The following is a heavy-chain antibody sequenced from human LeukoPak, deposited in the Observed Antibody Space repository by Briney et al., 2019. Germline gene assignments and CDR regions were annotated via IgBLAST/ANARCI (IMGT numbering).Heavy chain of an antibody. CDR2: IIPIFGTA. CDR1: GGTFSSYA. J-gene: IGHJ3*02. CDR3: ARDRGYLDGFDI. D-gene: IGHD3-10*01. Sequence: GASVKVSCKASGGTFSSYAISWVRQAPGQGFEWMGRIIPIFGTADYAQRFRGRVTITTDESTRTAYMELSSLRSEDTAVYYCARDRGYLDGFDIWGQGTMVTVSS. V-gene: IGHV1-69*05.